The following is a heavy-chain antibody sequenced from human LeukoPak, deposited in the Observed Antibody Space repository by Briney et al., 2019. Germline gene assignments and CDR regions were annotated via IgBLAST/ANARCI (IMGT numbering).Heavy chain of an antibody. Sequence: SVKVSCKASGGTFSSYAISWVRQAPGQGLEWMGGIIPIFGTANYAQKFQGRVTITADESTSTAYMELSSLRSEGTAVYYCAREAVNYYYGMDVWGQGTTVTVSS. J-gene: IGHJ6*02. CDR1: GGTFSSYA. CDR3: AREAVNYYYGMDV. D-gene: IGHD3-16*02. CDR2: IIPIFGTA. V-gene: IGHV1-69*13.